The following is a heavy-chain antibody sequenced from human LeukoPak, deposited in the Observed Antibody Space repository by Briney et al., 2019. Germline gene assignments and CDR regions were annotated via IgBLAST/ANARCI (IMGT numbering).Heavy chain of an antibody. CDR2: IKTNTAGGGGTT. CDR3: TTNDAFDI. Sequence: GGSLRLSCTASGFTFSNAWMSWVRQAPGKGLEWVSRIKTNTAGGGGTTDYAAPVKGRFTISRDDSKNTLYLQMNSLKTEDTAVYYCTTNDAFDIWGQGTMVTVSS. V-gene: IGHV3-15*01. CDR1: GFTFSNAW. J-gene: IGHJ3*02.